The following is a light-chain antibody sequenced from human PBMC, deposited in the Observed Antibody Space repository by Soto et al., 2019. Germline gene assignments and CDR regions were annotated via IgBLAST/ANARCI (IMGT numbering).Light chain of an antibody. CDR2: AAS. CDR1: QVISNY. V-gene: IGKV1-27*01. J-gene: IGKJ1*01. Sequence: DIQMTQSPSSLSASVGDRVTITCRASQVISNYLAGYQQKPGKVPKLLIYAASTLQSGVPLRFSGSGSGTDFTLTISRLQPEDVAAYYCQKYNSAPWTFGQGTKVEIK. CDR3: QKYNSAPWT.